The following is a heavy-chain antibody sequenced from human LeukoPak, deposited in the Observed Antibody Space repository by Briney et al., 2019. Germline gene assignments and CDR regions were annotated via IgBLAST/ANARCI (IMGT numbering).Heavy chain of an antibody. CDR2: IYTSGST. Sequence: SETLSLTCTVSGGSISSYYWSWIRQPAGKGLEWIGRIYTSGSTNYNPSLKSRVTTSVDTSKNQFSLKLSSVTAADTAVYYCALAGELLEAFDIWGQGTMVTVSS. D-gene: IGHD1-26*01. CDR3: ALAGELLEAFDI. CDR1: GGSISSYY. V-gene: IGHV4-4*07. J-gene: IGHJ3*02.